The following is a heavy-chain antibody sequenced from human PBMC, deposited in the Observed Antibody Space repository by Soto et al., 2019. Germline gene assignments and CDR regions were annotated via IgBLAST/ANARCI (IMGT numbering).Heavy chain of an antibody. CDR2: IDPSDSYT. J-gene: IGHJ6*02. CDR1: GYTFTNYW. V-gene: IGHV5-10-1*01. D-gene: IGHD3-10*01. CDR3: ARFGLERRLARNYYYYYGMDV. Sequence: GESLKISCQTSGYTFTNYWIGWVRQMPGKGLEWMGRIDPSDSYTNYSPSFQGHVTISADKSINTAYLQWSSLKASDTAIYYCARFGLERRLARNYYYYYGMDVWGPGTTVTVSS.